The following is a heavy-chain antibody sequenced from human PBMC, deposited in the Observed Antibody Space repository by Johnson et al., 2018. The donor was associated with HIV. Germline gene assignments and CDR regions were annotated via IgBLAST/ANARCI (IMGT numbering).Heavy chain of an antibody. D-gene: IGHD2-15*01. V-gene: IGHV3-7*01. CDR2: IKQDGSEK. J-gene: IGHJ3*02. CDR1: GFTFSSYW. CDR3: ASSAPGLLPNDAFDI. Sequence: VQLVESGGGLVQPGGSLRLSCAASGFTFSSYWMSWVRQAPGKGLEWVANIKQDGSEKYYADSVKGRFTISRDNSKNTLYLQMNSLRAEDTAVYYCASSAPGLLPNDAFDIWGQGTMVTVSS.